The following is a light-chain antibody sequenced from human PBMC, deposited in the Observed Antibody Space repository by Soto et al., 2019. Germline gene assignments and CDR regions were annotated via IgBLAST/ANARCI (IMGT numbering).Light chain of an antibody. CDR2: GAS. Sequence: EIVMTQSPATLSVSPGERATLSCRASQSVSSNLAWYQQKPGQAPRLLIYGASTRATGVPVRFSGSGSGTEFTHTISSMQSEDFAVYYCQQYNNWPRTFGQATKVEIK. J-gene: IGKJ1*01. CDR1: QSVSSN. V-gene: IGKV3-15*01. CDR3: QQYNNWPRT.